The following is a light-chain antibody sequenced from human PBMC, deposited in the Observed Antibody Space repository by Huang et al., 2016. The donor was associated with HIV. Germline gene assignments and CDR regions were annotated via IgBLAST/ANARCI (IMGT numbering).Light chain of an antibody. CDR2: AAS. CDR1: QIVSNY. J-gene: IGKJ4*01. Sequence: EIVLTQSPATLALSPGERATLSCWASQIVSNYLAWSQQTPGQAPRLLIYAASHRATGIPARFNGSGSGADFTLTIDSLEPEDFAVYYCQQRSNWPLTFGRGTKVEI. CDR3: QQRSNWPLT. V-gene: IGKV3-11*01.